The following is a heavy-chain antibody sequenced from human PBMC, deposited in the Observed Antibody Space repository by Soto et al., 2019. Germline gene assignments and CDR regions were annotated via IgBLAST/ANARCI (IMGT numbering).Heavy chain of an antibody. D-gene: IGHD3-10*01. CDR1: GGSISSGGYS. Sequence: SETLSLTCAVSGGSISSGGYSWSWIRQPPGKGLEWIGYIYHSGSTYYNPSLKSRVTLSVDRSKNQFSLKLSSVTAADTAVYYCARVRAGYYGSGSYYAVRYYYGMDVWGQGTTVT. V-gene: IGHV4-30-2*01. CDR2: IYHSGST. J-gene: IGHJ6*02. CDR3: ARVRAGYYGSGSYYAVRYYYGMDV.